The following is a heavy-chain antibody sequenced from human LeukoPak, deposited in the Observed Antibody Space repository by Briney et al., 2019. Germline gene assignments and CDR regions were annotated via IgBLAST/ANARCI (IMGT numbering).Heavy chain of an antibody. Sequence: GGSLRLSCAASGFTFSRYGMHWVRQAPGKGLEWVAVIWYDGSNKYYADSVKGRFTISRDNSKNTLYLQMNSLRAEDTAVYYCARALRYYYDSSGYSYYYYGMDVWGQGTTVTVSS. D-gene: IGHD3-22*01. CDR2: IWYDGSNK. CDR1: GFTFSRYG. J-gene: IGHJ6*02. CDR3: ARALRYYYDSSGYSYYYYGMDV. V-gene: IGHV3-33*01.